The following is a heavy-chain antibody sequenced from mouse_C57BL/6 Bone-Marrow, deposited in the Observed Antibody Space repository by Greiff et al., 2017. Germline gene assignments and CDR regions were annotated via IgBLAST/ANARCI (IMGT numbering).Heavy chain of an antibody. CDR2: IYPGSGNT. CDR1: GYTFTDYY. CDR3: ARWDYYYGSSYHWYFDV. D-gene: IGHD1-1*01. J-gene: IGHJ1*03. Sequence: VQLKESGAELVRPGASVKLSCKASGYTFTDYYINWVKQRPGQGLEWIARIYPGSGNTYYNEKFKGKATLTAEKSSSTAYMQLSSLTSEDSAVYFCARWDYYYGSSYHWYFDVWGTGTTLTVSS. V-gene: IGHV1-76*01.